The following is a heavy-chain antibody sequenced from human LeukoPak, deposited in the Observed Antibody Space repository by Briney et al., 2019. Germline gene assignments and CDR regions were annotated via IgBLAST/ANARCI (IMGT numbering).Heavy chain of an antibody. CDR2: INHSGST. CDR1: GGSFSGYY. Sequence: SETLSLTCAVYGGSFSGYYWSWIRQPPGKGLEWIGEINHSGSTNYNPSLKIRVTISVDTSKNQFSLKLSSVTAADTAVYYCARQWLVRGSAFDIWGQGTMVTVSS. J-gene: IGHJ3*02. V-gene: IGHV4-34*01. D-gene: IGHD6-19*01. CDR3: ARQWLVRGSAFDI.